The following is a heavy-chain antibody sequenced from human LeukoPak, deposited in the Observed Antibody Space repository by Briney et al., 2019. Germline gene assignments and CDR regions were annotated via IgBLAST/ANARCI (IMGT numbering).Heavy chain of an antibody. Sequence: ASVKVSCKVSGYTFTDYYMHWVQQAPGEGLEWMGPVDPEDGETIYAEKFQGRVTITADTSTDTAYMELSSLRSEDTAVYYCATGRDGYNSPFDYWGQGTLVTVSS. V-gene: IGHV1-69-2*01. CDR1: GYTFTDYY. J-gene: IGHJ4*02. CDR2: VDPEDGET. CDR3: ATGRDGYNSPFDY. D-gene: IGHD5-24*01.